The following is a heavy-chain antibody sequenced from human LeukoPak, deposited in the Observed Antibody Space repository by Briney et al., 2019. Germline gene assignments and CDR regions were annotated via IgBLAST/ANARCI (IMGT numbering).Heavy chain of an antibody. Sequence: GRSLRLSCAASGFTLSSYGMHGVRQAPGKGLEWVAVISFDGGNKYYADSVKGRFTISRDNSKNTLYLQMNSLRAEDTAVYYCAKDLGTGYSSGWYPLYFDYWGQGTLVTVSS. V-gene: IGHV3-30*18. D-gene: IGHD6-19*01. CDR2: ISFDGGNK. CDR3: AKDLGTGYSSGWYPLYFDY. J-gene: IGHJ4*02. CDR1: GFTLSSYG.